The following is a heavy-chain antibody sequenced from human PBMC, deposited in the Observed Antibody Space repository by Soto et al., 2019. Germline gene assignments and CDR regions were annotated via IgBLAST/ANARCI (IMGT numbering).Heavy chain of an antibody. J-gene: IGHJ6*02. CDR1: GGSISSYY. CDR2: IYYSGST. D-gene: IGHD4-4*01. CDR3: VRAKVTQYYYYGKDV. Sequence: SETLSLTCTVSGGSISSYYWSWIRQPPGKGLGWIGYIYYSGSTNYNPSLKSRVTISVDTSKNQFSLKLSSVTAADTAVYYCVRAKVTQYYYYGKDVWGQGTTVTVSS. V-gene: IGHV4-59*01.